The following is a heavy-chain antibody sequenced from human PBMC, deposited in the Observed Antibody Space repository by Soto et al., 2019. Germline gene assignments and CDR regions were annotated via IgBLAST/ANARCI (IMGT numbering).Heavy chain of an antibody. CDR3: ARSYDSSGYYGIVVDY. D-gene: IGHD3-22*01. J-gene: IGHJ4*02. CDR1: GYTFTGYY. V-gene: IGHV1-2*02. Sequence: ASVKVSCKASGYTFTGYYMHWVRQAPGQGLEWMGWINPNSGGTNYAQKFQGRVTMTRDTSISTAYMELSRLRSDDTAMYYCARSYDSSGYYGIVVDYWGQGTLVTVSS. CDR2: INPNSGGT.